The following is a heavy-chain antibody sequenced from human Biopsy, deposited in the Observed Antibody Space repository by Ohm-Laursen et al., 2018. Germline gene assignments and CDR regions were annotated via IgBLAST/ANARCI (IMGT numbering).Heavy chain of an antibody. D-gene: IGHD3-16*01. V-gene: IGHV1-69*13. CDR2: NIPIFGTA. CDR1: GGTFSSYA. CDR3: ARDIMNPIGELVARSDVFDV. Sequence: SVKVSCKASGGTFSSYATSWVRHAPGQGLEWMGGNIPIFGTANYAQKFQGRVTITADESTSTAYMELSSLRSEDTAVYYCARDIMNPIGELVARSDVFDVWGQGTMVTVSS. J-gene: IGHJ3*01.